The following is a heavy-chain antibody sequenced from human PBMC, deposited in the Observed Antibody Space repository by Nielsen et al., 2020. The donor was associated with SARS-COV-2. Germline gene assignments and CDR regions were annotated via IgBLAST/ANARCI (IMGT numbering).Heavy chain of an antibody. CDR2: ISYDGSNK. V-gene: IGHV3-30-3*01. J-gene: IGHJ4*02. Sequence: GESLKISCAASGFTFDDYAMHWVRQAPGKGLEWVAVISYDGSNKYYADSVKGRFIISRDNSKNSLYLQMNSLRAEDTALYYCAKDYYGSGSYYDYWGQGTLVTVSS. CDR1: GFTFDDYA. CDR3: AKDYYGSGSYYDY. D-gene: IGHD3-10*01.